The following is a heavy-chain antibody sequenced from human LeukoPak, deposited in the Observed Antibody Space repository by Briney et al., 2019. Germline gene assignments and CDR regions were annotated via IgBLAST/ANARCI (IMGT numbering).Heavy chain of an antibody. CDR2: IYSGGST. CDR3: ARDHGY. J-gene: IGHJ4*02. Sequence: GGSLRLSCAASGFTFSSYAMSWVRQAPGKGLEWVSVIYSGGSTYYADSVKGRFTISRDNSKNTLYLQMNSLRAEDTAVYYCARDHGYWGQGTLVTVSS. CDR1: GFTFSSYA. V-gene: IGHV3-53*01.